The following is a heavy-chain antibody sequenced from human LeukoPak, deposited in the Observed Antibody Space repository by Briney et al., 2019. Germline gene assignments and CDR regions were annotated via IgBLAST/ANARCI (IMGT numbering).Heavy chain of an antibody. J-gene: IGHJ6*03. D-gene: IGHD6-13*01. CDR2: INPNSGGT. Sequence: ASVKVSCKASGYTFTGYYMHWVRQAPGQGLEWMGWINPNSGGTNYAQKFQGRATMTRDTSISTAYMELSRLRSDDTAVYYCARDQGPSSSWYPPFYYYYYMDVWGKGTTVTVSS. V-gene: IGHV1-2*02. CDR1: GYTFTGYY. CDR3: ARDQGPSSSWYPPFYYYYYMDV.